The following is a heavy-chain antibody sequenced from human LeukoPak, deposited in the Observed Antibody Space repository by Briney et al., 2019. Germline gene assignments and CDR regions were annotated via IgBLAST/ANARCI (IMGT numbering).Heavy chain of an antibody. V-gene: IGHV4-38-2*01. D-gene: IGHD4-17*01. Sequence: PSETLSLTCAVSGYSISSGYYWGWVRQPPGKGLEWIGSIYHSGSTYYNPSLKSRVTISVDTSKNQFSLKLSSVTAADTAVYYCARGQDYGDYPFDYWGQGTLVTVSS. CDR3: ARGQDYGDYPFDY. CDR1: GYSISSGYY. J-gene: IGHJ4*02. CDR2: IYHSGST.